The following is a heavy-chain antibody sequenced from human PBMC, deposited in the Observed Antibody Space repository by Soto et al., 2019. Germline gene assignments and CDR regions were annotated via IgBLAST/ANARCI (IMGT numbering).Heavy chain of an antibody. J-gene: IGHJ4*02. CDR2: ISFDGINK. D-gene: IGHD4-17*01. CDR1: GFTFSNYG. Sequence: VQLVESGGGVVPPGKSLRLSCAASGFTFSNYGMNWVRQAPGKGLEWVADISFDGINKYYADSVKGRFTISRDSSKNTLYLQMNSLRAEDTAMYYCAMYGGDYGDYVRDYWGQGTRVTVSS. V-gene: IGHV3-33*01. CDR3: AMYGGDYGDYVRDY.